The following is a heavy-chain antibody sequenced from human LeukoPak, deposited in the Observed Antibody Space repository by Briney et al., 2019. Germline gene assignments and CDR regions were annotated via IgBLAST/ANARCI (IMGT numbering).Heavy chain of an antibody. CDR2: IYPGDSDT. D-gene: IGHD4-23*01. V-gene: IGHV5-51*01. Sequence: GESLKISCKGSGYSFTSYWIGWVRQMPGKGLEYMGIIYPGDSDTRYSPSFQGQVTISADKSISTAYLQWSSLKASDTAMYYCARQDPVDYYYMDVWGKGTTVTASS. CDR1: GYSFTSYW. J-gene: IGHJ6*03. CDR3: ARQDPVDYYYMDV.